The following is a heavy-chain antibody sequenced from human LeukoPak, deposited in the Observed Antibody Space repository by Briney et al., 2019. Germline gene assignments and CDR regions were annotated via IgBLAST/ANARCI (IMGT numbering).Heavy chain of an antibody. Sequence: GGSLRLSCAASGFTFSNAWMSWVRQAPGKGLEWVSGMSGNGGTTYYADSVKGRFTISRDNSKNTLYLQMNNLRVEDTAVYYCARRDYYDSSGYSPLFDYWGQGTLVTVSS. CDR2: MSGNGGTT. V-gene: IGHV3-23*01. CDR1: GFTFSNAW. D-gene: IGHD3-22*01. J-gene: IGHJ4*02. CDR3: ARRDYYDSSGYSPLFDY.